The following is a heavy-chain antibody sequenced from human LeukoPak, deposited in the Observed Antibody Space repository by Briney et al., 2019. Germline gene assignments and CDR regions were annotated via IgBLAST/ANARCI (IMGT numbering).Heavy chain of an antibody. CDR1: GFTFSDYY. Sequence: GGSLRLSCAASGFTFSDYYMSWVRQAPGKGLEWVSYISSRGSTIYYADSVKGRFTISRDNAKNSLYLQMNSLRAEDTAVYYCARDYPKTYYYDSSGYCFDYWGQGTLVTVSS. V-gene: IGHV3-11*01. CDR2: ISSRGSTI. CDR3: ARDYPKTYYYDSSGYCFDY. D-gene: IGHD3-22*01. J-gene: IGHJ4*02.